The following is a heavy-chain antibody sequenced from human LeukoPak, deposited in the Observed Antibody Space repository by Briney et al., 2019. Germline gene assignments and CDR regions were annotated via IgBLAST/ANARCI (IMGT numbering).Heavy chain of an antibody. CDR2: ISNIGTSI. CDR3: ATMGARTRITMILGPGASAEYFQH. J-gene: IGHJ1*01. V-gene: IGHV3-21*01. CDR1: GFTFSRYS. D-gene: IGHD3-22*01. Sequence: GGSLRLSCAVSGFTFSRYSMNWVRQAPGKGLEWVSSISNIGTSIYYADSVKGRFTISRDNAKNSLYLQMNSLRAEDTAVYYCATMGARTRITMILGPGASAEYFQHWGQGTLVTVSS.